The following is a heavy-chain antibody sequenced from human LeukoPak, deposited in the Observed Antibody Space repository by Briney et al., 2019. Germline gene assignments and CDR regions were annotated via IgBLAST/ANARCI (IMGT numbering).Heavy chain of an antibody. CDR3: AKGGYDYVEMGYFDY. V-gene: IGHV3-66*01. Sequence: PGGSLRLSCAASGFTVSSNYMSWVRQAPGKGLEWVSLIYSGGSTFYADSVKGRFTISRDISKNTLYLQINTLRAEDTAVYYCAKGGYDYVEMGYFDYWGQGTLVTVSS. CDR1: GFTVSSNY. CDR2: IYSGGST. D-gene: IGHD5-12*01. J-gene: IGHJ4*02.